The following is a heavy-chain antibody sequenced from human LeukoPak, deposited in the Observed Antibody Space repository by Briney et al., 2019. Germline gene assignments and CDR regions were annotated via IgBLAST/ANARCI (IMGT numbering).Heavy chain of an antibody. CDR2: INHSGST. V-gene: IGHV4-34*01. D-gene: IGHD1-26*01. CDR3: ARARIVGATTFDY. Sequence: PSETLSLTCAVYGGSFSGYYWSWIRQPPGKGLEWIGEINHSGSTNYNPSLKSRVTISVDTSKNQFSLKPSSVTAADTAVYYCARARIVGATTFDYWGQGTLVTVSS. CDR1: GGSFSGYY. J-gene: IGHJ4*02.